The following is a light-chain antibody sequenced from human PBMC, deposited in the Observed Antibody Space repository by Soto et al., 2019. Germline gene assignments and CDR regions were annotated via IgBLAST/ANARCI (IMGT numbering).Light chain of an antibody. J-gene: IGKJ1*01. V-gene: IGKV1-39*01. CDR3: HQTHSSTLT. CDR2: GAS. CDR1: QSISRS. Sequence: DIQLTQSPLSLSASVGDRVTIICRASQSISRSLNWYQQRPGKAPNLLIYGASTLNSGVPSRFSGSRSGTDFTLTITSLQPEDFATYYCHQTHSSTLTFGQGTKV.